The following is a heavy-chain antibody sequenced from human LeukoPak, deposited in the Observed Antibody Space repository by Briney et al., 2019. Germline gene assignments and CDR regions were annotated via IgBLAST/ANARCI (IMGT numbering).Heavy chain of an antibody. J-gene: IGHJ3*02. CDR1: SGSFTGFY. Sequence: SETLSLTCAVYSGSFTGFYWSWIRQSPGRGLEWIGEISHNGGTNYTPSLKSRVTISLDMSKNQFSLKLSSVTAADTAVYFCARRGSYPNAFDIWGQGAMITVSS. CDR3: ARRGSYPNAFDI. V-gene: IGHV4-34*01. CDR2: ISHNGGT. D-gene: IGHD6-6*01.